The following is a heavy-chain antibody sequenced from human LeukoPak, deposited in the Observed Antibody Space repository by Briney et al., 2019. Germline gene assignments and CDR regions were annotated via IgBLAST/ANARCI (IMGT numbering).Heavy chain of an antibody. D-gene: IGHD2-2*01. Sequence: SETLSLTCAVYGGSFSGYYWSWIRQPPGKGLEWIGEINHSGSTYYNPSLKSRVTISVDTSKNQFSLKLSSVTAADTAVYYCARHPLGYCSSTSCYYYWGQGTLVTVSS. V-gene: IGHV4-34*01. J-gene: IGHJ4*02. CDR3: ARHPLGYCSSTSCYYY. CDR2: INHSGST. CDR1: GGSFSGYY.